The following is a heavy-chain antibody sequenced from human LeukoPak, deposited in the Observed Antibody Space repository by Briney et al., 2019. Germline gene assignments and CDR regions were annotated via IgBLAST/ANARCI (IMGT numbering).Heavy chain of an antibody. D-gene: IGHD3-10*02. Sequence: GGSLRLSCAASGFTFSSYSMTWVRQAPGKGVYWVSYISRSSRTTYYADSVKGRFTISRDNAKNSLYLQMSSLRADDTAVYYCAELGITMIGGVWGKGTTVTISS. V-gene: IGHV3-48*01. J-gene: IGHJ6*04. CDR3: AELGITMIGGV. CDR2: ISRSSRTT. CDR1: GFTFSSYS.